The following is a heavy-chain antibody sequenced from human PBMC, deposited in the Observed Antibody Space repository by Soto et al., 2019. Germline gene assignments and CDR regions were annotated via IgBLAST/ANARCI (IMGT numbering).Heavy chain of an antibody. D-gene: IGHD1-1*01. CDR2: IYATGTT. J-gene: IGHJ5*01. CDR3: VRDGTKTLRDWFDS. CDR1: GASISGFY. V-gene: IGHV4-4*07. Sequence: SETLSLTCTVSGASISGFYWSWIRKSAGKGLEWIGRIYATGTTDYNPSLKSRVMMSVDTSKKQFSLKLRSVTAADTAVYYCVRDGTKTLRDWFDSWGQGMSVTVSS.